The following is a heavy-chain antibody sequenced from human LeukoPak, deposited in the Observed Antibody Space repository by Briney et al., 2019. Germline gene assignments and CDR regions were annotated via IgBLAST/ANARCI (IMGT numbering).Heavy chain of an antibody. CDR1: GFTFSSYA. Sequence: PGGSLRLSCAASGFTFSSYAMSWVRQAPGKGLEWVSAISGSGGSTYYADSVKGRFTISRDNSKNTLYLQINSLRAEDTAVFYCARSRSGSYFDYWGQGTLVTVSS. D-gene: IGHD1-26*01. CDR3: ARSRSGSYFDY. J-gene: IGHJ4*02. CDR2: ISGSGGST. V-gene: IGHV3-23*01.